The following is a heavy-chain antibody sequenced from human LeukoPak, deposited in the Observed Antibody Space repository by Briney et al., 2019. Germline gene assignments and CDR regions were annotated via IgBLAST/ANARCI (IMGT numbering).Heavy chain of an antibody. CDR3: AKDIGYGDYPEYYFDY. V-gene: IGHV3-30*18. CDR2: MSPDGSNK. Sequence: PGRSLRLSCAASGFTFSSYGMHWVRQAPGKGLEWVAVMSPDGSNKYYADSVKGRFTISRDNSKNTLYLQMNSLRAEDTAVYYCAKDIGYGDYPEYYFDYWGQGTLVTVSS. D-gene: IGHD4-17*01. CDR1: GFTFSSYG. J-gene: IGHJ4*02.